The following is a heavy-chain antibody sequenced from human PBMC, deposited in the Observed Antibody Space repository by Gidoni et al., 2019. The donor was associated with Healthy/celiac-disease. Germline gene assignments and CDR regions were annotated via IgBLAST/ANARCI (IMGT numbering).Heavy chain of an antibody. Sequence: QVQLQESGPGLVKPSQTLSLTCTVSGGSLSSGGYYWSWLRQHPGKGLEWIGYIYYSGSTYYNPSLKSRVTISVDTSKNQFSLKLSSVTAADTAVYYCARDLRTIPYYYYGMDVWGQGTTVTVSS. J-gene: IGHJ6*02. CDR3: ARDLRTIPYYYYGMDV. D-gene: IGHD3-3*01. CDR1: GGSLSSGGYY. CDR2: IYYSGST. V-gene: IGHV4-31*03.